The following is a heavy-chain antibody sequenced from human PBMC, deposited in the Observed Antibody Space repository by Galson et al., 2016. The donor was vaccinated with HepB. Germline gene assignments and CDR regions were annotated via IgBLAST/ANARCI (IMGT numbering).Heavy chain of an antibody. CDR3: ARPIRGYNFGPVDS. Sequence: ETLSLTCTVSGDSITSSHFYWGWIRQPPGRGLEWIGTIHNSGTTYYNPSLESRVSISVDTSKNHFSLKLTSVTAADTALYYCARPIRGYNFGPVDSWGQGILVTVSS. CDR2: IHNSGTT. V-gene: IGHV4-39*02. CDR1: GDSITSSHFY. J-gene: IGHJ4*02. D-gene: IGHD5-18*01.